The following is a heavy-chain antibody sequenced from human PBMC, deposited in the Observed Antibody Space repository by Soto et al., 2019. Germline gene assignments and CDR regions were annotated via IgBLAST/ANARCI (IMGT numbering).Heavy chain of an antibody. Sequence: QVQLVQSGAEVKKPGSSVKVSCKASGGTFSSYAISWVRQAPGQGLEWMGGIIPIFGTTNYAQKFQARVTIXXDXSXSTAYMELSSLRSDDTAVYYCARDPIKYSRGSWFDPWGQGTLVTVSS. CDR3: ARDPIKYSRGSWFDP. V-gene: IGHV1-69*12. CDR2: IIPIFGTT. CDR1: GGTFSSYA. D-gene: IGHD6-19*01. J-gene: IGHJ5*02.